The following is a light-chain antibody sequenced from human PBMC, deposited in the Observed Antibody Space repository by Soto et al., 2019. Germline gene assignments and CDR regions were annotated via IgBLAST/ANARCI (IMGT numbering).Light chain of an antibody. CDR2: STS. CDR3: LLYYAGVQV. CDR1: TGAVTSGHY. V-gene: IGLV7-43*01. J-gene: IGLJ3*02. Sequence: QAVVTQEPSLTVSPGGTVTLTCASNTGAVTSGHYPNWIQQKPGQAPTALIHSTSAKHSWTPARFSGSLLGDKAALTLSGVRHEDEAEYYCLLYYAGVQVFGGGTQLTVL.